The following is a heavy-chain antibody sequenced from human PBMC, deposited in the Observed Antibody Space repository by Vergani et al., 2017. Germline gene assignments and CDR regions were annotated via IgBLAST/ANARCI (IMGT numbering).Heavy chain of an antibody. Sequence: QMQLQESGPGLVKPSQTLSLTCSVSGGSISSGPYSWNCIRQPAGRGLEWIGRIYTSGSTDYNSSLQSRVTLSVDTSKNQFSLKLTSVTAADTAVYYCARVYSPXYCSNTNCYTFDYWGQGTLVTVSS. J-gene: IGHJ4*02. CDR1: GGSISSGPYS. V-gene: IGHV4-61*02. D-gene: IGHD2-2*02. CDR3: ARVYSPXYCSNTNCYTFDY. CDR2: IYTSGST.